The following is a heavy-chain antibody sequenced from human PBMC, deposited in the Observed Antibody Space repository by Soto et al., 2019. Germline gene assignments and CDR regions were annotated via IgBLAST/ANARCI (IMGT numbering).Heavy chain of an antibody. J-gene: IGHJ5*02. CDR1: VYTFTSYA. V-gene: IGHV1-3*05. Sequence: QVQLVQSGAEEKKPGASVKVSCKASVYTFTSYAMHWVRQAPGQRLEWMGWINAGNGNTKYSQKFQGRVTITRDTSASTADKELSSLRSEDTAVYYCASGGGWYVWFDPWGQGTLVTVSS. D-gene: IGHD6-19*01. CDR2: INAGNGNT. CDR3: ASGGGWYVWFDP.